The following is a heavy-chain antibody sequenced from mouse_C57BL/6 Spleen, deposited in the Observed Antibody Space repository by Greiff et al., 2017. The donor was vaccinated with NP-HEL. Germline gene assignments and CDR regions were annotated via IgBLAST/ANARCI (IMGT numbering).Heavy chain of an antibody. CDR2: IYPRDGST. V-gene: IGHV1-78*01. J-gene: IGHJ3*01. CDR1: GYTFTDHT. Sequence: VQLQQSDAELVKPGASVKISCKVSGYTFTDHTIHWMKQRPEQGLEWIGYIYPRDGSTKYNEKFKGKATLTADKSSSTAYMQLHSLTSEDSAVYFWASEIYDGNYVWFAYWGQGTLVTVSA. D-gene: IGHD2-1*01. CDR3: ASEIYDGNYVWFAY.